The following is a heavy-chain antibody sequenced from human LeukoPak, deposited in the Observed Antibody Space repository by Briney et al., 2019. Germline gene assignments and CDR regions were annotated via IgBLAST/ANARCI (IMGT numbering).Heavy chain of an antibody. CDR3: ARLDDYDSSGLFDY. CDR2: IYPGDSDT. CDR1: GYSFTSYW. D-gene: IGHD3-22*01. Sequence: GESLKICCKGSGYSFTSYWIGWGRQMPGKGLEGMGIIYPGDSDTRYSPAVQGQVILSPDQSISTAYLQWSSLKAPDTAMYYCARLDDYDSSGLFDYWGQGTLITVSS. J-gene: IGHJ4*02. V-gene: IGHV5-51*01.